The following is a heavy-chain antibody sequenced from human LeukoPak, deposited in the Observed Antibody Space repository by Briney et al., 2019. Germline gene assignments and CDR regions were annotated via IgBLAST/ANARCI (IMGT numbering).Heavy chain of an antibody. CDR1: GFTFSRYA. CDR2: ISGGGGTT. CDR3: AKEDCGVDCSTFDY. Sequence: PGGSLRLSCAASGFTFSRYAMSWVRQAPGKGLEWVSAISGGGGTTYYADSVKGRFTISRDNSKSTLYLQMNSLRAEDTAVYYCAKEDCGVDCSTFDYWGQGTLVTVSS. J-gene: IGHJ4*02. D-gene: IGHD2-21*02. V-gene: IGHV3-23*01.